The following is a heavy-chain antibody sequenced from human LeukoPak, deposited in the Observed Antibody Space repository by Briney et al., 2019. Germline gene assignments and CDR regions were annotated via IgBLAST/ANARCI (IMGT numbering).Heavy chain of an antibody. J-gene: IGHJ4*02. CDR1: GGTFSSYA. Sequence: EASVKVSCKASGGTFSSYAINWVRQAPGQGLEWMGGIIPIFGTANYAQKFQGRVTITTDESTSTAYMELSGLRSEDTAVYYCARVFARGGEISGSYYYYWGQGTLVTVSS. V-gene: IGHV1-69*05. CDR2: IIPIFGTA. D-gene: IGHD1-26*01. CDR3: ARVFARGGEISGSYYYY.